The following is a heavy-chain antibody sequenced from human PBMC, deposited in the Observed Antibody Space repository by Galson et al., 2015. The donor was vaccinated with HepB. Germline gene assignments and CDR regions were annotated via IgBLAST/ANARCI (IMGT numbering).Heavy chain of an antibody. CDR3: ARHGPTDDAFDI. Sequence: ETLSLTCTVSGGSISSSSYYWGWIRQPPGKGLEWIGSSHYNESTYYNPSLKSRVTISVDTSKNQFSLKLTSVTAADTAVYYCARHGPTDDAFDIWGQGTMVTVSS. D-gene: IGHD4-11*01. V-gene: IGHV4-39*01. CDR1: GGSISSSSYY. J-gene: IGHJ3*02. CDR2: SHYNEST.